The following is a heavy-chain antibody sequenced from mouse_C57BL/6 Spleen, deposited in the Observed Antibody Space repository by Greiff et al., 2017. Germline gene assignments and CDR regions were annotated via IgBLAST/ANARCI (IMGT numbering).Heavy chain of an antibody. CDR3: TTDYEAWFAY. V-gene: IGHV14-1*01. CDR2: IDPEDGAT. Sequence: VQLQQSGAELVRPGASVKLSCTASGFNIKDYYMHWVKQRPEQGLEWIGRIDPEDGATEYDPKFQGKATMTADTSSKTAYLQLSSLTSDDTAVYYCTTDYEAWFAYWGQGTLVTVSA. CDR1: GFNIKDYY. D-gene: IGHD2-4*01. J-gene: IGHJ3*01.